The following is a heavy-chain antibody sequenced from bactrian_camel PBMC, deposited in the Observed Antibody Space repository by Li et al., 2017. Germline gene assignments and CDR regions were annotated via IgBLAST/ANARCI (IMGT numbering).Heavy chain of an antibody. D-gene: IGHD2*01. Sequence: VQLVESGGGLVQPGGSLRLSCAASGFTFSSYFMAWVRQAPGKGLEWVSSIEADGTGMDYVDSVKGRFTTSRDNAKNTMFLQMNSLKPEDTAVYYCMRDGLSCFGGYCRVVKEQVDSNQNQGTQVTVS. V-gene: IGHV3S6*01. CDR1: GFTFSSYF. CDR2: IEADGTGM. J-gene: IGHJ4*01.